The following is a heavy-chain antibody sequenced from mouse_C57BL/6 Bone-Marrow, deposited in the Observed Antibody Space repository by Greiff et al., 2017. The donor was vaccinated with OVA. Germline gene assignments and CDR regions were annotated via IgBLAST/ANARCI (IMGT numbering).Heavy chain of an antibody. V-gene: IGHV1-69*01. J-gene: IGHJ3*01. CDR2: IDPSDSYT. CDR3: ARDGYFAY. CDR1: GYTFTSYW. D-gene: IGHD2-3*01. Sequence: VKLQQPGAELVMPGASVKLSCKASGYTFTSYWMHWVKQRPGQGLEWIGKIDPSDSYTNYNQKFKGKSTLTVDKSSSTAYMQLSSLTSEDSAVYYCARDGYFAYWGQGTLVTVSA.